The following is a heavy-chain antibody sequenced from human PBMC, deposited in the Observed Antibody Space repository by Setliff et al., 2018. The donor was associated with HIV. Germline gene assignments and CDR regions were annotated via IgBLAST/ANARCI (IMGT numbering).Heavy chain of an antibody. V-gene: IGHV4-31*03. CDR3: ARGFDYAQRPPLYYFDY. D-gene: IGHD2-2*01. J-gene: IGHJ4*02. CDR2: IYYSGNP. CDR1: GGSISSGYYY. Sequence: LSLTCTVSGGSISSGYYYWSWIRQHPGEGLEWIGYIYYSGNPFYNPSLRSRVTISLDTSKNQFSLKLSSVTAADTAVYYCARGFDYAQRPPLYYFDYWGQGTLVTVSS.